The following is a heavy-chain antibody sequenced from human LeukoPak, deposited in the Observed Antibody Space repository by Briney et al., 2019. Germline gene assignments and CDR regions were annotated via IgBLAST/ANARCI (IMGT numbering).Heavy chain of an antibody. J-gene: IGHJ4*02. CDR2: IYYSGST. D-gene: IGHD3-3*01. V-gene: IGHV4-39*01. CDR1: GGSISSSSYY. Sequence: PSETLSLTCTVSGGSISSSSYYWGWIRQPPGKGLEWIGNIYYSGSTYYNPSLKSRVTISVDTTKNQFSLKLSSVTAADTAVYYCARQGGFFGNYCDYWGQGTLVTVSS. CDR3: ARQGGFFGNYCDY.